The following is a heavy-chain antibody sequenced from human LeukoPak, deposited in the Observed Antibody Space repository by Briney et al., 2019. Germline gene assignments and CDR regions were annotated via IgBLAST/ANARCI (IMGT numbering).Heavy chain of an antibody. V-gene: IGHV4-34*01. D-gene: IGHD3-10*01. CDR3: ARWGVPSGSYYIFDY. Sequence: SETLSLTCAVYGGSFSGYYWSWIRQPPGKGLEWIGEINHSGSTNYNPSLKSRVTISVDTSKNQFSLKPSSVTAADTAVYYCARWGVPSGSYYIFDYWGQGTLVTVSS. CDR2: INHSGST. CDR1: GGSFSGYY. J-gene: IGHJ4*02.